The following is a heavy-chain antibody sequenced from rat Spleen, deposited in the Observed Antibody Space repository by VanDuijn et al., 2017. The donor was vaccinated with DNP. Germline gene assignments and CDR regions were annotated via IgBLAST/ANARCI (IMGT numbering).Heavy chain of an antibody. D-gene: IGHD1-7*01. J-gene: IGHJ2*01. Sequence: EVQLQESGSGLVTPSQSLSLTCSVTGYSITSNYWGWIRKFPGNKMEYIGHIRYSGSTNYKPSLKSRISITRDTSKKHFVLHLNSLTTKDTATYYCARWTRYFDYWGQGVMVTVSS. V-gene: IGHV3-1*01. CDR2: IRYSGST. CDR1: GYSITSNY. CDR3: ARWTRYFDY.